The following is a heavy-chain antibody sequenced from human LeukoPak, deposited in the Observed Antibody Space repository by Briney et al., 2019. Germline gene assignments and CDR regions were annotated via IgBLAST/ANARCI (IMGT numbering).Heavy chain of an antibody. Sequence: SETLSLTCTVSGGSISSSSYYWGWIRQPPGKGLEWIGSIYYSGSTYYNPSLKSRVTISVDTSKNQFSLKLSSVTAADTAVYYCARDRFDYPFDPWGQGTLVTVSS. D-gene: IGHD5-12*01. J-gene: IGHJ5*02. CDR2: IYYSGST. CDR1: GGSISSSSYY. V-gene: IGHV4-39*07. CDR3: ARDRFDYPFDP.